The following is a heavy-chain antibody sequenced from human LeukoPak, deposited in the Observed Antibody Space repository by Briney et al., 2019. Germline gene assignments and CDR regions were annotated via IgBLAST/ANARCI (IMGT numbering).Heavy chain of an antibody. CDR1: GGAFSGYY. CDR2: INHSGST. Sequence: PSETLSLTCAVYGGAFSGYYWSWIRQPPGKGLEWIGEINHSGSTNYNPSLKSRVTISVDTSKNQFSLKLSSVTAADTAVYYCARVSGYSSTKYFQHWGQGTLVTVSS. J-gene: IGHJ1*01. D-gene: IGHD5-18*01. V-gene: IGHV4-34*01. CDR3: ARVSGYSSTKYFQH.